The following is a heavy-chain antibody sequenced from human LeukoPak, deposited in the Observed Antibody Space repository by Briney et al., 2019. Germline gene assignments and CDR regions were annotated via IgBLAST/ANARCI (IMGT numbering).Heavy chain of an antibody. CDR1: GFTFSSYW. CDR2: INSDGSST. Sequence: GGSLRLSCAASGFTFSSYWMRWVRQAPGKGLVWVSRINSDGSSTSYADSVKGRFTISRDDAKNLLYLQMNSLRAEDTAVYYCAKGSKLVVITRDHYMAVWGKGTTVTISS. D-gene: IGHD3-22*01. J-gene: IGHJ6*03. V-gene: IGHV3-74*01. CDR3: AKGSKLVVITRDHYMAV.